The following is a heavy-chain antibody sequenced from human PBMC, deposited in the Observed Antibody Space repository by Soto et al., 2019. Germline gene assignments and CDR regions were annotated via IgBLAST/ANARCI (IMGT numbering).Heavy chain of an antibody. CDR1: GFTFSSYD. J-gene: IGHJ6*02. CDR2: ISDSGDTR. D-gene: IGHD3-10*01. CDR3: AKGNYYGPLKYGMDV. V-gene: IGHV3-23*01. Sequence: GGSLRLSCAASGFTFSSYDMSWVRQAPGKGLEWVSVISDSGDTRHYKDSVKGRFTVSRDNSKNTLYLQMNTLRAEDTAVYFCAKGNYYGPLKYGMDVWGQGTTVTVSS.